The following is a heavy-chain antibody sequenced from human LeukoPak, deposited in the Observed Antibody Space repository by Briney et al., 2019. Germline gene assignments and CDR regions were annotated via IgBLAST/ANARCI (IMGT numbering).Heavy chain of an antibody. CDR2: IYYSGVT. V-gene: IGHV4-31*03. CDR3: ARVRFLEWLPFDY. J-gene: IGHJ4*02. D-gene: IGHD3-3*01. Sequence: SETLSLTCTVSGGSISSGDYYWSWICQRPGKGLEWIGSIYYSGVTYYNPSLESRVTISVDTSKNQFSLNLSSVTAADTAVYYCARVRFLEWLPFDYWGQGTLVTVSS. CDR1: GGSISSGDYY.